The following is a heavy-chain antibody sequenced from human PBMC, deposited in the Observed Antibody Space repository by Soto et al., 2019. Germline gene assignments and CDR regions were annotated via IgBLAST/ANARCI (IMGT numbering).Heavy chain of an antibody. CDR1: GGSISSGGYY. V-gene: IGHV4-31*03. CDR3: ARGKAYCSSTSCYPSQTYIGRYYYYGMDV. J-gene: IGHJ6*02. CDR2: INHSGST. Sequence: SETLSLTCTVSGGSISSGGYYWSWIRQHPGKGLEWIGEINHSGSTNYNPSLKSRVTISVDTSKNQFSLKLSSVTAADTAVYYCARGKAYCSSTSCYPSQTYIGRYYYYGMDVWGQGTTVTVSS. D-gene: IGHD2-2*01.